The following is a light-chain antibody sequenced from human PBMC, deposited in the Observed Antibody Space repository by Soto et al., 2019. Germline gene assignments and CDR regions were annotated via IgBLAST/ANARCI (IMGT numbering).Light chain of an antibody. J-gene: IGLJ3*02. V-gene: IGLV2-14*01. CDR3: SSYTSSSTRV. Sequence: QSALTQPASVSGSPRQSITISCTGTSSDVGGYNYVSWYQQHPGKAPKLIIYDVSNRPSGVSNRFSGSKSGNTASLTISGLQAEDEADYYCSSYTSSSTRVFGGGTKVTVL. CDR1: SSDVGGYNY. CDR2: DVS.